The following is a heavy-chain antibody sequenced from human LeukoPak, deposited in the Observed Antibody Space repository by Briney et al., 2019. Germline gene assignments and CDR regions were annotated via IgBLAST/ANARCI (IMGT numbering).Heavy chain of an antibody. CDR2: ISYDGTNK. V-gene: IGHV3-30-3*02. J-gene: IGHJ3*02. Sequence: GGSLRLSCAASGFTFSSFSMHWVRQAPGKGLEWVAVISYDGTNKYYADSVKGRFTISRDNSKNTLYLQMYSLRPEDTAVYYCAKITQANDAFDIWGQGTMVTVSS. D-gene: IGHD1-14*01. CDR1: GFTFSSFS. CDR3: AKITQANDAFDI.